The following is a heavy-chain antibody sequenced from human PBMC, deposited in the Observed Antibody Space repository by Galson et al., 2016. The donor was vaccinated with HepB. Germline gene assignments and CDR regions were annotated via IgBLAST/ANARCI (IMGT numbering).Heavy chain of an antibody. V-gene: IGHV4-59*08. Sequence: ETLSLTCIVSGGSISSYYWTWIRQPPGKGLEWIGYISYSGRNNYNPSLKSRVTTSVDTSKNQLSLKLSSVTAADTAVYYCARWGYSLFDYWGRGSLVTVSS. CDR2: ISYSGRN. CDR3: ARWGYSLFDY. D-gene: IGHD5-18*01. J-gene: IGHJ4*02. CDR1: GGSISSYY.